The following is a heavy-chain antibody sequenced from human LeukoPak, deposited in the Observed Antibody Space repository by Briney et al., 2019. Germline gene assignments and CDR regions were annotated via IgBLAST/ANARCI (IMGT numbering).Heavy chain of an antibody. CDR1: GYSISSGYY. CDR3: ARLPTVTFFDY. V-gene: IGHV4-38-2*02. J-gene: IGHJ4*02. Sequence: SETLSLTCTVSGYSISSGYYWGWIRQPPGKGLEWIGSIYHSGSTYYNPSLKSRVTISVDTSKNHFSLNLSSVTAADTAVYYCARLPTVTFFDYWGQGTLVTVSS. D-gene: IGHD4-17*01. CDR2: IYHSGST.